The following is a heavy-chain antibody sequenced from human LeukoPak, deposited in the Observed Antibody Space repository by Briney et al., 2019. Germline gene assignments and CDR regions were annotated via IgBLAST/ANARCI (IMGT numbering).Heavy chain of an antibody. CDR3: ARAGLANDY. V-gene: IGHV4-34*01. Sequence: SETQSLTCAVYGGSFSGYYWSWIRQPPGKGLEWIGEINHSGSTNYNPSLKSRVTISVDTSKNQFSLKLSAVTAAYTALYYCARAGLANDYWGQGTLVTVSS. J-gene: IGHJ4*02. D-gene: IGHD4/OR15-4a*01. CDR1: GGSFSGYY. CDR2: INHSGST.